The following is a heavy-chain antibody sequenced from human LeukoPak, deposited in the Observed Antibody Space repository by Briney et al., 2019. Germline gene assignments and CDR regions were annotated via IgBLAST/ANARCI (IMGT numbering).Heavy chain of an antibody. CDR1: GYTFTSYD. V-gene: IGHV1-8*03. J-gene: IGHJ6*03. Sequence: ASVKVSCKASGYTFTSYDINWVRQATGQGLEWMGWMNPNSGNTGYAQKFQGRVTITRNTAISTAYMELSSLRSEDTAVYYCERNSRTLAYCGGDCYYYYYMDVWGKGTTVTVSS. CDR2: MNPNSGNT. CDR3: ERNSRTLAYCGGDCYYYYYMDV. D-gene: IGHD2-21*02.